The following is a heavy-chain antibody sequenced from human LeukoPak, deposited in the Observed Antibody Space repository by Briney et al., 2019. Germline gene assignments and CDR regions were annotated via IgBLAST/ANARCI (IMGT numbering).Heavy chain of an antibody. D-gene: IGHD4-17*01. J-gene: IGHJ6*03. CDR1: GGSISSGSYY. CDR3: AKVGSSDYELSVGYYYYYMDV. Sequence: PSETLSLTCTVSGGSISSGSYYWSRIRQPAGKGLEWIGRIYTSGSTNYNPSLKSRVTISVDTSKNQFSLKLSSVTAADTAVYYCAKVGSSDYELSVGYYYYYMDVWGKGTTVTVSS. CDR2: IYTSGST. V-gene: IGHV4-61*02.